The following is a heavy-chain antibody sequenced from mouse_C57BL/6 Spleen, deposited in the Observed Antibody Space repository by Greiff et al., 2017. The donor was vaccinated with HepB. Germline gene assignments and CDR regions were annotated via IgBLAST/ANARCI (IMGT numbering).Heavy chain of an antibody. Sequence: VQLQQSGPGLVKPSQTVFLTCTVTGISITTGNYRWSWIRQFPGNKLEWIGYIYYSGTITYNPSLTSRTTITRDTPKNQFFLEMNSLTAEDTATYYCARGDYYGSWFAYWGQGTLVTVSA. V-gene: IGHV3-5*01. J-gene: IGHJ3*01. CDR3: ARGDYYGSWFAY. D-gene: IGHD2-1*01. CDR1: GISITTGNYR. CDR2: IYYSGTI.